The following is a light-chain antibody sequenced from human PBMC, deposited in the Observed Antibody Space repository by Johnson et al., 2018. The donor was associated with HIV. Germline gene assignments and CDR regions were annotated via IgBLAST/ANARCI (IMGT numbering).Light chain of an antibody. V-gene: IGLV1-51*02. J-gene: IGLJ1*01. Sequence: SVLTQPPSVSAAPGQKVTISCSGSSSNIGNNYVSWYQQLPGTAPKLLIYENNKRPSGIPDRLSGSTSGTSATLGLTGLQTGDEADYYCGTWDSSLSAAYVFGTGTKVTVL. CDR2: ENN. CDR1: SSNIGNNY. CDR3: GTWDSSLSAAYV.